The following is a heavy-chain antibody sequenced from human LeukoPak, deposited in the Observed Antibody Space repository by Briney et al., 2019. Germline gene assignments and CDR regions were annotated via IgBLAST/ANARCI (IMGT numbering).Heavy chain of an antibody. CDR1: GFTFSTYE. Sequence: PGGSLRLSCAASGFTFSTYEMSWVRQAPGKGLEWVSYISSSGNIIYYADSVKGRFSISRDNAKNSLYLQMKSLRAEDTAVYYCARDGDTTGYSYIFDYWGRGTLVTVSS. V-gene: IGHV3-48*03. CDR3: ARDGDTTGYSYIFDY. CDR2: ISSSGNII. D-gene: IGHD3-22*01. J-gene: IGHJ4*02.